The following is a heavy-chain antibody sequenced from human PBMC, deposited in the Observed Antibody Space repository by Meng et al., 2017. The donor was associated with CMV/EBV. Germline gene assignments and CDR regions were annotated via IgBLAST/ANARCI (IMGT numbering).Heavy chain of an antibody. CDR3: ARAPYDFWSGYYKNGMDV. CDR1: GYSFTSYW. CDR2: IYPGDSDT. J-gene: IGHJ6*02. Sequence: GESLKISCKGSGYSFTSYWIGWVRQMPGTCLEWIGIIYPGDSDTRYSLSFLGQVTISAVKSISTAYLQWSSLKSSDTAMYYCARAPYDFWSGYYKNGMDVWGQGTTVTVSS. D-gene: IGHD3-3*01. V-gene: IGHV5-51*01.